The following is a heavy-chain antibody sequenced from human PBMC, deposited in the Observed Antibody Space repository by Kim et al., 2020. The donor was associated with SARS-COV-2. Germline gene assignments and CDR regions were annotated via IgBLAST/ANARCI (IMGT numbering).Heavy chain of an antibody. CDR2: IYCSGTT. D-gene: IGHD3-10*01. Sequence: SETLSLTCTVSGGSISSTTYYWGWNRQPPGKGREWIGSIYCSGTTYYTPSIQSRVTISVDTTRNQFYLRLSSGTAADTAVYYCARHSPMVRRVVPGWFDPWGQGTLVTVSS. CDR1: GGSISSTTYY. CDR3: ARHSPMVRRVVPGWFDP. V-gene: IGHV4-39*01. J-gene: IGHJ5*02.